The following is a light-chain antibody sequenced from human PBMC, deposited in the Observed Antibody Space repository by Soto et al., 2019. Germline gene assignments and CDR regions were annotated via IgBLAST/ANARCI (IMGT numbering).Light chain of an antibody. V-gene: IGKV3-20*01. CDR3: QQYESSFT. J-gene: IGKJ4*01. CDR2: GAS. Sequence: IVLTQSPATLSLSPGERATLSCTASQHVTTTYIAWYQQKFCQAPRLLIYGASTRATGTPDRFTGGGFGTHFTLTISRVEPEDFAVYYCQQYESSFTFGGGTKVEMK. CDR1: QHVTTTY.